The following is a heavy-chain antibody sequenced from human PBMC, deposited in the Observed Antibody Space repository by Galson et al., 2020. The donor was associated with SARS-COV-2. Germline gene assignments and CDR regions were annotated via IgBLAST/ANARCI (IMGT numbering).Heavy chain of an antibody. J-gene: IGHJ6*02. V-gene: IGHV3-30*03. D-gene: IGHD3-16*02. CDR3: ARDGVRVGGIVVSDDGMDF. CDR1: GFSFSSYG. Sequence: QAGGSLRLSCVASGFSFSSYGMHWVRQAPGKGLEWVALISFAGTHKYIADSVKGRFTLSRDNSKKTVYLEMNSLKTEDTAVYYCARDGVRVGGIVVSDDGMDFWGQGTTVSVSS. CDR2: ISFAGTHK.